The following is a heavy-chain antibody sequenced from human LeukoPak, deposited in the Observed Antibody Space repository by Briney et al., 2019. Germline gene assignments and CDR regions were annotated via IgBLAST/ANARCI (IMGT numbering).Heavy chain of an antibody. V-gene: IGHV3-48*04. Sequence: GGSLRLSCAASGFTFSYYSMNWVRQAPGKGLEWVSYIGSSGSTIFYADSVKGRFTISRDNAKNSLYLQMNSLRAEDTAIYYCARVPIRGYYSDYWGQGTLVTVSS. J-gene: IGHJ4*02. CDR3: ARVPIRGYYSDY. CDR2: IGSSGSTI. D-gene: IGHD3-22*01. CDR1: GFTFSYYS.